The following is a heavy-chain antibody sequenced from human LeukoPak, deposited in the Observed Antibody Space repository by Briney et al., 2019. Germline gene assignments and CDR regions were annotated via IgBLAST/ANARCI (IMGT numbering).Heavy chain of an antibody. D-gene: IGHD5-24*01. CDR3: ARLYLPATRFDY. CDR1: GGSFSGFY. Sequence: SETLSLTCAVYGGSFSGFYWSWIRQPPGKGLEGIGDINHSGGTYYIPSLKSRVTISVDTSKNQFSLKLSSVTAADTAVYYRARLYLPATRFDYWGQGTLVTVSS. V-gene: IGHV4-34*01. CDR2: INHSGGT. J-gene: IGHJ4*02.